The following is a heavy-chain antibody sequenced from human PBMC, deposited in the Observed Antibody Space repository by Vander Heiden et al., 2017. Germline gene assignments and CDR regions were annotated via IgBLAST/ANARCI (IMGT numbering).Heavy chain of an antibody. CDR3: ARTPPSWLYAIDY. D-gene: IGHD2-8*01. J-gene: IGHJ4*02. CDR1: GYTFSTYD. V-gene: IGHV1-8*01. Sequence: QVQLVQSGAEVKKPGASVKVSGRASGYTFSTYDINWVRQAAGQGLEWMGWMNPKSGNTGYAQKFQGRVTMTRDTSISTAYMELSSLKSEDTAVYYCARTPPSWLYAIDYWGQGTLVSVSS. CDR2: MNPKSGNT.